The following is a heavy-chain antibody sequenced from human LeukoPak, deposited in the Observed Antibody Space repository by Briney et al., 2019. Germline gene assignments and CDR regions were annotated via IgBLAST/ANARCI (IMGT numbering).Heavy chain of an antibody. CDR2: IYTSGST. J-gene: IGHJ5*02. D-gene: IGHD6-13*01. CDR1: GGSISSYY. CDR3: AGASSWYSNWFDP. Sequence: SETLSLTCTVSGGSISSYYWSWIRQPAGKGLEWIGRIYTSGSTNYNPSLKSRVTISLNTYTNQSSLQLSSVTAADPPAYYCAGASSWYSNWFDPWGQGTLVTVSS. V-gene: IGHV4-4*07.